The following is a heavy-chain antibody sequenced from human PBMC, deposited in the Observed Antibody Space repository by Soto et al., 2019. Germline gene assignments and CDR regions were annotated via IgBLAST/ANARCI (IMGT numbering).Heavy chain of an antibody. CDR3: ASSSYGMEV. CDR1: GYSFTSYW. CDR2: IYPGDSDT. Sequence: GESLKISCKGSGYSFTSYWIGLLRQIPWKGLEWMGIIYPGDSDTRYSPSFQGQVTISADKSISTAYLKWSSLKASDTAMYYCASSSYGMEVWGQGTTVTVSS. J-gene: IGHJ6*02. V-gene: IGHV5-51*01.